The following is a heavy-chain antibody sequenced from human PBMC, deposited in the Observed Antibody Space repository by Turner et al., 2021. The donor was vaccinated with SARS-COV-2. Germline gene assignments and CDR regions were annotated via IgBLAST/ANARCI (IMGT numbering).Heavy chain of an antibody. CDR2: ISSTSSFI. CDR3: ARAEEHSREWLVPKIPFDI. CDR1: GFPFSSYS. Sequence: VQLVESGGGLVKPGGSLRLSCAAYGFPFSSYSMNWVRQAPGKGLEWVSSISSTSSFIYYADSVKGRFTISRDNAKNSLYLQMNSLRAEDTAVYYCARAEEHSREWLVPKIPFDIWGQGTMVTVSS. D-gene: IGHD6-19*01. J-gene: IGHJ3*02. V-gene: IGHV3-21*02.